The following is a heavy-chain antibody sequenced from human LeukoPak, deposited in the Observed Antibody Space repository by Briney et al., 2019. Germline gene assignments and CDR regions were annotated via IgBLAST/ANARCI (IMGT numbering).Heavy chain of an antibody. CDR2: MNPNSGNT. CDR3: ARGRYYYDSSAYSDAFDI. V-gene: IGHV1-8*01. Sequence: VASVKVSCKASGYTFTTHDINWVRQATGQGLEWMGWMNPNSGNTGYEQKFQRRVTMTRNTSIITAYMELSSLRSDDTAVYYCARGRYYYDSSAYSDAFDICGQGTLVTVSS. D-gene: IGHD3-22*01. J-gene: IGHJ3*02. CDR1: GYTFTTHD.